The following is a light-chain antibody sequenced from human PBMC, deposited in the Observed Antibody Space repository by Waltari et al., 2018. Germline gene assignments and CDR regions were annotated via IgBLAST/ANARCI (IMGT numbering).Light chain of an antibody. CDR2: GAS. Sequence: DIQITQSPSSLPASVGDRVTITCQASQDIDNYLNWYQQQQGKAHKLLINGASNLAAGVPSRFSGSGSGTHYTLTITGLQPEDFATYYCQHYRDYLTFGSGTTVDIK. J-gene: IGKJ4*01. CDR3: QHYRDYLT. CDR1: QDIDNY. V-gene: IGKV1-33*01.